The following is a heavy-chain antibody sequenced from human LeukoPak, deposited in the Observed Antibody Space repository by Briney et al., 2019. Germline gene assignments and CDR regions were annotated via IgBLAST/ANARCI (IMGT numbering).Heavy chain of an antibody. CDR2: IYYSGST. Sequence: SETLSLTCTVSGGSISSSSYYWGWIRQPPGKGLEWIGSIYYSGSTYYNPSLKSRVTISVDTSKNQFSLKLSSVTAADTAVYYCAREYRSSWYLNWFDPWGQGTLVTVSS. V-gene: IGHV4-39*07. D-gene: IGHD6-13*01. J-gene: IGHJ5*02. CDR1: GGSISSSSYY. CDR3: AREYRSSWYLNWFDP.